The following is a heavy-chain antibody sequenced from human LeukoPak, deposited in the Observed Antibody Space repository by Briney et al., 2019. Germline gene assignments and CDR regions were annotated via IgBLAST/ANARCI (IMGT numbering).Heavy chain of an antibody. J-gene: IGHJ5*02. D-gene: IGHD3-10*01. CDR2: INSDGSST. V-gene: IGHV3-74*01. CDR3: MRDYMGWFDP. Sequence: QPGGSLRLSCAASGFTFSNYWMHWVRQAPGKGLVWVSRINSDGSSTTYADSVKGRFTISRDTASNTMHLEMNNLRIEDTAVYYCMRDYMGWFDPWGQGSLVTVSS. CDR1: GFTFSNYW.